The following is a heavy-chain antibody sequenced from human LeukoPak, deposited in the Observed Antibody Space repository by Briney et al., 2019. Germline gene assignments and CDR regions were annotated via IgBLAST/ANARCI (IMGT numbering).Heavy chain of an antibody. Sequence: PGGSLRLSCAASGFTFSSYAMHWVRQAPGKGLEWVAVISYDGSNKYYADSVKGRFTISRDNSKNTLYLQMNSLRAEDTAVYYCARGAVAGTGYYYYGMDVWGKGPRSPSPQ. J-gene: IGHJ6*04. CDR3: ARGAVAGTGYYYYGMDV. D-gene: IGHD6-19*01. CDR2: ISYDGSNK. CDR1: GFTFSSYA. V-gene: IGHV3-30*04.